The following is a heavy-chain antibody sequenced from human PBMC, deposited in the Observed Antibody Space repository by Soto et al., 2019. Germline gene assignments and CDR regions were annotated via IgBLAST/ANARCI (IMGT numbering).Heavy chain of an antibody. CDR1: GGSISSGGYY. CDR2: IHYSGSN. D-gene: IGHD6-13*01. CDR3: AREEIVATGTSVDY. V-gene: IGHV4-31*03. J-gene: IGHJ4*02. Sequence: QVQLQESGPGLVKPSQTLSLTCTVSGGSISSGGYYWSWIRQHPGKGLEWIGYIHYSGSNYYNPSLRSRVTISVDSSKNQFSLNLSSVTAADTAVYYCAREEIVATGTSVDYWGQGTLVTVSS.